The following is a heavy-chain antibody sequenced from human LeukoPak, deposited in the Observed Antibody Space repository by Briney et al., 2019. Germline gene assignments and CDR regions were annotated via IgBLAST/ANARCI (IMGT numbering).Heavy chain of an antibody. CDR2: ISAYSGNT. D-gene: IGHD1-26*01. Sequence: AASVKVSCKASGYTFTSNGISWVRQAPGQGLEWMGWISAYSGNTNYAQKFQGRVTMTTDTSTNTAYMELRSLRSDDTAVYYCARDRMGVVGVSDYWGQGTLVTVSS. J-gene: IGHJ4*02. V-gene: IGHV1-18*01. CDR3: ARDRMGVVGVSDY. CDR1: GYTFTSNG.